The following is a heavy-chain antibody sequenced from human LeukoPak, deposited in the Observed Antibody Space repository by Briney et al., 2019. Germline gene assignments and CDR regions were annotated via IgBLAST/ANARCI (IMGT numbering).Heavy chain of an antibody. D-gene: IGHD5-18*01. J-gene: IGHJ4*02. Sequence: PGGSLRLSCAASGFTFSSYAMHWVRQAPGKGLEWVAVISYNGNNKYYADSVKGRFTISRDNSKNTLYLQMNSLRAEDTAVYYCARVLGSYGYYLPFDYWGQGTLVTVSS. CDR2: ISYNGNNK. V-gene: IGHV3-30-3*01. CDR3: ARVLGSYGYYLPFDY. CDR1: GFTFSSYA.